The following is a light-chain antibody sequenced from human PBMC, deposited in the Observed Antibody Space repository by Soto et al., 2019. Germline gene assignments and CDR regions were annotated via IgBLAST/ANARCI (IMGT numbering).Light chain of an antibody. Sequence: EIVLTQSPATLSLSPGERANLSCRASQSVSSYLAWYQQKPGQAPRIIIYDASNRATGIPARFSGSGSGTDFTLTITSLEPEDFSVYYCQQRSNWPYTFGQGTKLEIK. CDR2: DAS. V-gene: IGKV3-11*01. CDR3: QQRSNWPYT. CDR1: QSVSSY. J-gene: IGKJ2*01.